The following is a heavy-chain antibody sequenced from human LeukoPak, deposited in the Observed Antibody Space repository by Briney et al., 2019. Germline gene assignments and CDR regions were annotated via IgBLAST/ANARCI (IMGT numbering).Heavy chain of an antibody. CDR1: GFTFSSYA. CDR3: AKVSWANYFDY. J-gene: IGHJ4*02. CDR2: ISGSGDNT. D-gene: IGHD6-13*01. Sequence: QPGGSLILSCAVSGFTFSSYAMSWVRQAPGKGLEWVSTISGSGDNTYSADSVRGRFTISRDNSKNTLYLQMSSLRAEDTAIYYCAKVSWANYFDYWGQGTLVTVSS. V-gene: IGHV3-23*01.